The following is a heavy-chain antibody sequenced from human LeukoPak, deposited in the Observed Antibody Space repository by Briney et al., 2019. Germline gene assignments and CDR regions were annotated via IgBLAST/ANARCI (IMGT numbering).Heavy chain of an antibody. CDR3: ARAWVLDYDFWSGFSHGPPTY. CDR2: ISSSSSYI. V-gene: IGHV3-21*01. D-gene: IGHD3-3*01. Sequence: GGSLRLSCAASGFTFSSYSMNWVRQAPGKGLEWVSSISSSSSYIYYADSVKGRFTISRDNAKNSLYLQMNSLRAEDTAVYYCARAWVLDYDFWSGFSHGPPTYWGQGTLVTVSS. J-gene: IGHJ4*02. CDR1: GFTFSSYS.